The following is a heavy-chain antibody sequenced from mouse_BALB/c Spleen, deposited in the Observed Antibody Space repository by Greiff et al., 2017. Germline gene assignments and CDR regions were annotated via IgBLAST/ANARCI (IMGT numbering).Heavy chain of an antibody. CDR2: ISSGGSYT. V-gene: IGHV5-9-3*01. Sequence: EVQVVESGGGLVKPGGSLKLSCAASGFTFSSYAMSWVRQTPEKRLEWVATISSGGSYTYYPDSVKGRFTISRDNAKNTLYLQMSSLRSEDTAMYYCARINSLLRLDYAMDYWGQGTSVTVSS. D-gene: IGHD1-2*01. CDR3: ARINSLLRLDYAMDY. CDR1: GFTFSSYA. J-gene: IGHJ4*01.